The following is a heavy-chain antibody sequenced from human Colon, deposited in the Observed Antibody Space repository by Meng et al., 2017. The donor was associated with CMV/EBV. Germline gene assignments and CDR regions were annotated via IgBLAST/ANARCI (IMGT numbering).Heavy chain of an antibody. D-gene: IGHD6-19*01. CDR2: VRWNGSRP. Sequence: GESLKISCAASGFTFSNSDMNWVRQAPGKGLEWVSGVRWNGSRPHYADSVKGRFIISRDSSRNFVYQQLNRLRPEDLAVYYCAKGLFAAGSLVYFDFWGQGTLVTVSS. CDR3: AKGLFAAGSLVYFDF. V-gene: IGHV3-19*01. CDR1: GFTFSNSD. J-gene: IGHJ4*02.